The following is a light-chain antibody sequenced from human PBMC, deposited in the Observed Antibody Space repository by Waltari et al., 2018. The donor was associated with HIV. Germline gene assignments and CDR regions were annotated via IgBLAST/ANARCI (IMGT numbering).Light chain of an antibody. Sequence: DIQMTQSPSSLSASVADRVTITCRASQNIGNNLIWYQQKPGKAPKLLIYASSSWQNGVPSRFSGSGSATHFTLTISSLQPEDFATYHCQQSHSRPLTFGQGTKVEI. CDR1: QNIGNN. V-gene: IGKV1-39*01. J-gene: IGKJ1*01. CDR3: QQSHSRPLT. CDR2: ASS.